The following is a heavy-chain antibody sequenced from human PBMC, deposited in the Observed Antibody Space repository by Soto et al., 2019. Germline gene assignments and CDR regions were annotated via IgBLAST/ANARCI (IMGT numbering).Heavy chain of an antibody. D-gene: IGHD3-10*01. J-gene: IGHJ1*01. CDR3: AVRSSPGLWRTH. CDR1: GFSFSSYA. CDR2: ISGSFGST. Sequence: GSLRLSCVASGFSFSSYAMNWVRQAPGKGLEWVSTISGSFGSTYYADSVPGRFTVSRDNSQHPLYLQMHSLRAEAPALHSFAVRSSPGLWRTHWG. V-gene: IGHV3-23*01.